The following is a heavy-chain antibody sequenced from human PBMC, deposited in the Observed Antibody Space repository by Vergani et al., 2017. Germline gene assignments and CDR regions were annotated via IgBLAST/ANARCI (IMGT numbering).Heavy chain of an antibody. CDR1: GYTFTGYY. CDR2: INPNSGGT. D-gene: IGHD3-10*01. CDR3: ARSGGLWFGDKGWFDP. J-gene: IGHJ5*02. Sequence: QVQLVQSGAEVKKPGASVKVSCKASGYTFTGYYMHWVRQAPGQGLEWMGWINPNSGGTNYAQKFQGWVTMTRDTSISTAYMELSRLRSDDTAVYYCARSGGLWFGDKGWFDPWGQGTLVTVSS. V-gene: IGHV1-2*04.